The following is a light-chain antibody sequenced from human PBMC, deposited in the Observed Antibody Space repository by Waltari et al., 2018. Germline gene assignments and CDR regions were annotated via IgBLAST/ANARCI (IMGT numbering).Light chain of an antibody. J-gene: IGKJ1*01. CDR3: QKYGTLPAT. CDR1: QSVART. Sequence: EIVLTLSTGTLSLSPGERATLSCRPSQSVARTLAWYQQKPGQAPRLLIYDTSTRATGIPDRFSGSGFGTDFSLTISRLEPEDFAVYYCQKYGTLPATFGQGTKVEIK. V-gene: IGKV3-20*01. CDR2: DTS.